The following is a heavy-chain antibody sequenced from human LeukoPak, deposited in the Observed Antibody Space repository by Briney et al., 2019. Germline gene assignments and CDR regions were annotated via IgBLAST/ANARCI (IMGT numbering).Heavy chain of an antibody. D-gene: IGHD5-18*01. CDR2: ISSSSSYI. Sequence: PGGSLRLSCAASGFTLSSYSMNWVRQAPGKGLEWVSSISSSSSYIYYADSVKGRFTISRDNAKNSLYLQMNSLRAEDTAVYYCARDANVDTAMVLYYYYYYMDVWGKGTTVTVSS. J-gene: IGHJ6*03. CDR3: ARDANVDTAMVLYYYYYYMDV. V-gene: IGHV3-21*01. CDR1: GFTLSSYS.